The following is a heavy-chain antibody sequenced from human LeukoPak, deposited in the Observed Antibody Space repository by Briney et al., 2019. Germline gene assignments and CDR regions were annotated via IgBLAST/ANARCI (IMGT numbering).Heavy chain of an antibody. Sequence: SETLSLTCAVYGGSFSGYYWSWIRQSPGKGLEWIGEINHSGSTYYNPSLKSRVTISVDTSKNQFSLKLSSVTAADTAVYYCASIANYYFDYWGQGTLVTVSS. J-gene: IGHJ4*02. CDR1: GGSFSGYY. CDR2: INHSGST. CDR3: ASIANYYFDY. V-gene: IGHV4-34*01. D-gene: IGHD1-7*01.